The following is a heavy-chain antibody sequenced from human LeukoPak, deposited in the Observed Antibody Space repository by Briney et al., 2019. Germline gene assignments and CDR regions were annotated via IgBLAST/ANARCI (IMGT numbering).Heavy chain of an antibody. J-gene: IGHJ5*02. CDR3: ARDLIFASGSNWFDP. CDR1: GYTFTGYY. D-gene: IGHD3-22*01. Sequence: GASVKVSCKASGYTFTGYYMHWVRQAPGQGLEWMGRINPNSGGTNYAQKFQGSVTMTRDTSISTAYMELSRLRSDDTAVFYCARDLIFASGSNWFDPWGQGTLVTVSS. CDR2: INPNSGGT. V-gene: IGHV1-2*06.